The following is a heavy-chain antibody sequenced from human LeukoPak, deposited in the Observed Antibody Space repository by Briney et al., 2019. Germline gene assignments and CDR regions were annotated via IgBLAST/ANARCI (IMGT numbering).Heavy chain of an antibody. J-gene: IGHJ4*02. CDR3: ARGPGYGDYVLGY. D-gene: IGHD4-17*01. CDR2: INHSGST. CDR1: GGSFSGYY. V-gene: IGHV4-34*01. Sequence: PSETLSLTCAVYGGSFSGYYWSWIRQSPGKGLEWIGEINHSGSTNYNPSLKSRVTISVDTSKNQFSLKLSSVTAADTAVYYCARGPGYGDYVLGYWGQGTLVTVSS.